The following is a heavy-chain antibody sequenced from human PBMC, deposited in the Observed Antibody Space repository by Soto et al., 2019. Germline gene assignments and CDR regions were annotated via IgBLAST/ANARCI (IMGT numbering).Heavy chain of an antibody. CDR3: AKDWWSSSSLPRIDY. Sequence: EVQLVESGGGLVQPGRSLRLSCAASGFTFNNYAMHWVRQAPGKGLEWVSGITWNSGSIGYADSVKGRFTISRDNAKNSLYLQMNSLRAEDTAFYYCAKDWWSSSSLPRIDYWGQGTLVTVSS. CDR2: ITWNSGSI. CDR1: GFTFNNYA. J-gene: IGHJ4*02. D-gene: IGHD6-6*01. V-gene: IGHV3-9*01.